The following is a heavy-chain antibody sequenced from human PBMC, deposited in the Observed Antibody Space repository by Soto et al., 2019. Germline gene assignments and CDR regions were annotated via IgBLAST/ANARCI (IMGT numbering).Heavy chain of an antibody. Sequence: GGSLRLSCAASGFTFSSYSMNWVRQAPGKGLEWVSSISSSSSYIYYADSVKGRSTISRDNAKNSLYLQMNSLRAEDTAVYYCARDNDYDFWSGSSHYWGQGTLVTVSS. V-gene: IGHV3-21*01. J-gene: IGHJ4*02. CDR3: ARDNDYDFWSGSSHY. D-gene: IGHD3-3*01. CDR1: GFTFSSYS. CDR2: ISSSSSYI.